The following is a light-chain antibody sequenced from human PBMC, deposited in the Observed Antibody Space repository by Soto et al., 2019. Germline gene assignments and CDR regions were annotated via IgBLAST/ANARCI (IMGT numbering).Light chain of an antibody. J-gene: IGKJ5*01. V-gene: IGKV3-11*01. CDR3: QQRPDPFT. Sequence: PGERATLSCRASQSVSSYLAWYQQNPGQAPRLLIYDASNRATGIPARFSGSGSGTDFTLTISSLEPEDFAVYYCQQRPDPFTFGQGTRLESK. CDR1: QSVSSY. CDR2: DAS.